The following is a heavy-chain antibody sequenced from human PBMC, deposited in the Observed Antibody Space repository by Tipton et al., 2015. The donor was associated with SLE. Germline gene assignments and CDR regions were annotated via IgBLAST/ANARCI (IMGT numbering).Heavy chain of an antibody. Sequence: SLRLSCAASGFTFDDYVMHWVRQAPGKGLEWVSGISWDSDSIGYADSVKGRFTISRDNAKNSLYLQMDSLRPEDTALYFCVKDMDYFGSGSAFQYWGHGAPVTVSS. CDR3: VKDMDYFGSGSAFQY. CDR2: ISWDSDSI. D-gene: IGHD3-10*01. J-gene: IGHJ4*01. V-gene: IGHV3-9*01. CDR1: GFTFDDYV.